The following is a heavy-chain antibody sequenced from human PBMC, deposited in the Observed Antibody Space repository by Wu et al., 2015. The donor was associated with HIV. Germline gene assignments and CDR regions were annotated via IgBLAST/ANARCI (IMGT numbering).Heavy chain of an antibody. CDR1: GYTFTDHY. J-gene: IGHJ4*02. CDR3: AGSSGVATEFDY. V-gene: IGHV1-2*02. D-gene: IGHD5-12*01. CDR2: IRPDSGAT. Sequence: QVHLVQSGAEVKKPGASVSVSCQTSGYTFTDHYIHWVRQAPGQGLEWMGWIRPDSGATNYAEKFQDRVTMTRDASISTAYMQLNRLRSDDTAVYYCAGSSGVATEFDYWGQGTLVTVSS.